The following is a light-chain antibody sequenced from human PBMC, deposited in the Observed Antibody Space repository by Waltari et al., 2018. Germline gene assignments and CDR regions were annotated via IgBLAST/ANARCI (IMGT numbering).Light chain of an antibody. CDR3: HQYYSYPWT. Sequence: DIVMTQSPASLAVSLGERATINCKSSQSVLYSSDNNNYLAWYQQKQGQPPRLLIYWASTRESGVPDRFSGSGSGTDFTLTISSLQAEDVAVYYCHQYYSYPWTFGQGTTVEIK. V-gene: IGKV4-1*01. CDR2: WAS. CDR1: QSVLYSSDNNNY. J-gene: IGKJ1*01.